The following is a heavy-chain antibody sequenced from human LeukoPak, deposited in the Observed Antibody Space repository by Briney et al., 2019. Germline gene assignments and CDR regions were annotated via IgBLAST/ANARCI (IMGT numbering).Heavy chain of an antibody. CDR1: GFSFSGYW. CDR2: INADGTIA. J-gene: IGHJ4*02. V-gene: IGHV3-74*01. Sequence: GGSLRLSCAASGFSFSGYWMHWVRQAPGKGLVWVSRINADGTIATYADSVEGRFTISRDNAKNTLYLQMNSLRAEDTAVYYCARELVSYGDYGYWGQGTLVTVPS. CDR3: ARELVSYGDYGY. D-gene: IGHD4-17*01.